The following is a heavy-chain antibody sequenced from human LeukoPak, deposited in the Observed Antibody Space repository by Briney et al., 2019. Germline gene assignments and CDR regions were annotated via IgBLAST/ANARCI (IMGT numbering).Heavy chain of an antibody. D-gene: IGHD5-24*01. Sequence: SETLSLTCSVSGGSTGSSSSYWGWIRQPPGKGLEWIGSIYYSGSSFDNPALKSRVTISVDTSKNQFSLKLSSVTAADTAVYYCARHRSGWLQSSFDYWGQGTLVTVSS. J-gene: IGHJ4*02. CDR2: IYYSGSS. V-gene: IGHV4-39*01. CDR3: ARHRSGWLQSSFDY. CDR1: GGSTGSSSSY.